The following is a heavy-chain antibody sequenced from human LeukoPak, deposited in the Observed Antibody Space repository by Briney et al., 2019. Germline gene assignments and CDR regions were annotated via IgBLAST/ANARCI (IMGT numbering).Heavy chain of an antibody. CDR1: GGSISSSSDY. CDR2: IYHSGST. CDR3: ARGDSLSGSQDY. J-gene: IGHJ4*02. V-gene: IGHV4-39*07. D-gene: IGHD3-10*01. Sequence: PSEALSLTCTVSGGSISSSSDYWGWIRQPAGKGLEWIGSIYHSGSTYYNPSLKCRVTISVDTSKNQFSLKLSSVTAADTAVYYCARGDSLSGSQDYWGQGTLVTASS.